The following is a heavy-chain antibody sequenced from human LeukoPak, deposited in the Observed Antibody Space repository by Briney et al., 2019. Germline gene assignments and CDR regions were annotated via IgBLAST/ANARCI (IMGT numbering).Heavy chain of an antibody. CDR3: ARSLTNIAVAGVYYYYGMDV. CDR2: IIPIFGTV. CDR1: GGTFSSYA. J-gene: IGHJ6*02. V-gene: IGHV1-69*13. Sequence: GASVKVSCKASGGTFSSYAISWVRQAPGQGPEWMGGIIPIFGTVNYAQKFQGRVTITADESTSTAYMELSSLRSEDTAVYYCARSLTNIAVAGVYYYYGMDVWGQGTTVTVSS. D-gene: IGHD6-19*01.